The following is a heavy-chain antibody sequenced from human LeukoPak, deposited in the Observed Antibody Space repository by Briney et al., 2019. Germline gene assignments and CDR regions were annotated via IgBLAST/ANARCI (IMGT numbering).Heavy chain of an antibody. D-gene: IGHD2-15*01. J-gene: IGHJ4*02. CDR1: GGSISSYY. Sequence: SETLSLTCTVSGGSISSYYWSWIRQPPGKGLEWIGYIYYSGSTNYKPSLKSRVTISVDTSKNQFSLKLSSVTAADAAVYYCVRVYCSGGSCYPGFDYWGQGTLVTVSS. CDR2: IYYSGST. CDR3: VRVYCSGGSCYPGFDY. V-gene: IGHV4-59*08.